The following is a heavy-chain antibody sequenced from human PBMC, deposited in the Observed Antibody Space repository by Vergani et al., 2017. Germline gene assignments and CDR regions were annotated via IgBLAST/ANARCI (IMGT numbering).Heavy chain of an antibody. CDR2: IYMNGNT. J-gene: IGHJ3*01. CDR1: GGSISSYY. V-gene: IGHV4-4*07. CDR3: ARMTHCSGTTCPGAFDL. D-gene: IGHD2-2*01. Sequence: QVQLQESGPGLVKPSETLSLTCTVSGGSISSYYWSWIRQPAGKGLEWIGRIYMNGNTNYNPSLKSRVVVSVDTSKNQFSLKLTSVTAADTAIYYCARMTHCSGTTCPGAFDLWGQGTMVTVSA.